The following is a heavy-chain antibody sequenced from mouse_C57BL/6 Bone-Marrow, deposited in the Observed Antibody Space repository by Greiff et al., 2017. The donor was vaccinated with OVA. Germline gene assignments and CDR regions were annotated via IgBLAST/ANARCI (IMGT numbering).Heavy chain of an antibody. CDR3: ARSGDYDVDY. CDR1: GYAFSSSW. J-gene: IGHJ2*01. D-gene: IGHD2-4*01. CDR2: IYPGDGDT. Sequence: QVQLQQSGPELVKPGASVKISCKASGYAFSSSWMNWVKQRPGKGLEWIGRIYPGDGDTNYNGKFKGKATLTADKSSSTAYMQRSSLTSEDSAVYFCARSGDYDVDYWGQGTTLTVSS. V-gene: IGHV1-82*01.